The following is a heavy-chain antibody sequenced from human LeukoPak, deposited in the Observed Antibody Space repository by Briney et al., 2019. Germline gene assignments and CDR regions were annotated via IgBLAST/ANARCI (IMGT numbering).Heavy chain of an antibody. CDR1: GFTFSTYA. J-gene: IGHJ4*02. V-gene: IGHV3-23*01. Sequence: GGSLRLSCAASGFTFSTYAMSWVRQVPGKGLEWVSGISNSGDNTYYADSVKGRFTISRDNAKNSLYLQMNSLRAEDTAIYYCTRVGYIDEGIDYWGQGTLVTVSS. CDR3: TRVGYIDEGIDY. CDR2: ISNSGDNT. D-gene: IGHD5-24*01.